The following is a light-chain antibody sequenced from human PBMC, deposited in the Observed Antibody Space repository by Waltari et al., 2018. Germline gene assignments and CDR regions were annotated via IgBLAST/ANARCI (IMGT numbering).Light chain of an antibody. CDR2: AAS. V-gene: IGKV1-39*01. CDR1: QTINTY. Sequence: DIQMTQSPSSLSASVGDRVTITCRASQTINTYLNWYQQKPGNAPKFLIDAASNLHSGVPSRLSGSGSGTAFTLTISSLQPEDFATYYCQQNYSNIIAFGQGTRLDFK. J-gene: IGKJ5*01. CDR3: QQNYSNIIA.